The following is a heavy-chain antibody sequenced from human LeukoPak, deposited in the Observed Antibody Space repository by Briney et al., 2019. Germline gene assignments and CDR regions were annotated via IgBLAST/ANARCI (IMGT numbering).Heavy chain of an antibody. CDR1: GFTFSNAW. D-gene: IGHD3-22*01. V-gene: IGHV3-15*01. CDR2: IKSKTDGGTT. CDR3: TTEIRDSSAYAAFDI. J-gene: IGHJ3*02. Sequence: PGGSLRLSCAASGFTFSNAWMSWVRQAPGKGLEWVGRIKSKTDGGTTDYAAPVKGRFTTSRDDSKNTLYLQMNSLKTEDTAVYYCTTEIRDSSAYAAFDIWGQGTMVTVSS.